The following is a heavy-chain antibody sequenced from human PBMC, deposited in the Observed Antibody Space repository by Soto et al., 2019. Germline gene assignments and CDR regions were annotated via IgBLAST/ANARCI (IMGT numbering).Heavy chain of an antibody. Sequence: QVQLVQSGTEVQKPGSSVKLSCKTSGGTFTNYDISWVRQAPGQGLEWMGGIIPLFGSPHYSPKFQGRVSITADEVSTTAQLELSSLRFDDTAVYFCAWTLAFCGGNCYLPNFDTWVQGTLVIVSS. J-gene: IGHJ4*02. CDR3: AWTLAFCGGNCYLPNFDT. CDR2: IIPLFGSP. D-gene: IGHD2-21*01. V-gene: IGHV1-69*01. CDR1: GGTFTNYD.